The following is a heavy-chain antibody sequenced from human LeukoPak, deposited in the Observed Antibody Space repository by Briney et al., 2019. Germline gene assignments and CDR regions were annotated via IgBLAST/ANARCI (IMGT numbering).Heavy chain of an antibody. CDR3: ARAWYYDSSGYYYYYYYYMDV. V-gene: IGHV7-4-1*02. CDR2: INTNTGNP. CDR1: GYTFTGHY. D-gene: IGHD3-22*01. Sequence: ASVKVSCKASGYTFTGHYIHWVRQAPGQGLEWMGWINTNTGNPTYAQGFTGRFVFSLDTSVSTAYLQISSLKAEDTAVYYCARAWYYDSSGYYYYYYYYMDVWGKGTTVTVSS. J-gene: IGHJ6*03.